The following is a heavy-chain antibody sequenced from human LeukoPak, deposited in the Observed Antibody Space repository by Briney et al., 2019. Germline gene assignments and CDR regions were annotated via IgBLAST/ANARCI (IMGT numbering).Heavy chain of an antibody. J-gene: IGHJ4*02. D-gene: IGHD3-10*01. CDR1: GFTFSSYA. CDR3: ANLPYGPDDY. V-gene: IGHV3-23*01. CDR2: ISGTGDNT. Sequence: HPGGSLRLSCAVSGFTFSSYAVTWVRQAPGKGLEWVSTISGTGDNTYYADSVKGRFTISRDNSKNTLYLQMNSLRVKDTAVYYCANLPYGPDDYWGQGTLVTVSS.